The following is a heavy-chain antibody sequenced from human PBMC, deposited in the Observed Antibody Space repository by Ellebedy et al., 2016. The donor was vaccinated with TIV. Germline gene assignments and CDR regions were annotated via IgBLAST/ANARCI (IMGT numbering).Heavy chain of an antibody. V-gene: IGHV3-23*01. Sequence: PGGSLRLSCAASGFTFSSYAMSCVRQAPGKGMEWVSTISNTGGRTYYADSVEGRFTISRDNSKKTLYLQMNILRAEYTAVYYCAKGRGGGSDTSAPRYYLDYWGLGTLVTVSS. CDR1: GFTFSSYA. J-gene: IGHJ4*02. D-gene: IGHD3-22*01. CDR3: AKGRGGGSDTSAPRYYLDY. CDR2: ISNTGGRT.